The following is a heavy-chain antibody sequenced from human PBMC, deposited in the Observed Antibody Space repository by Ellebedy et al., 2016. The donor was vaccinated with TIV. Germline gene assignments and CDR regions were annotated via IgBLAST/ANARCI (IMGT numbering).Heavy chain of an antibody. CDR3: ARGRRAVLRYFKGWFDP. V-gene: IGHV1-46*01. D-gene: IGHD3-9*01. CDR2: INPSSGST. CDR1: GYTFTSYY. J-gene: IGHJ5*02. Sequence: ASVKVSXKASGYTFTSYYIHWVRQAPGQGLEWMGIINPSSGSTSYAQNFQGRVTMTRDTSTSTVYMDLSSLRSEDTAVYYCARGRRAVLRYFKGWFDPWGQGTLVTVSS.